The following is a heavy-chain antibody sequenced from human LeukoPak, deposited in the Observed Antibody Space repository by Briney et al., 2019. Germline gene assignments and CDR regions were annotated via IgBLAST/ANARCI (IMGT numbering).Heavy chain of an antibody. D-gene: IGHD3-22*01. Sequence: GGSLRLSCAASGFTVSINYMNWVRQAPGKGLEWVSLIYSGSSTNYADSVKGRFTISRDNSKNTLYLQMNSLRVEDTAVYYCAKGPRPGSSGYPNLDHWGQGTLVTVSS. V-gene: IGHV3-53*01. CDR2: IYSGSST. CDR3: AKGPRPGSSGYPNLDH. CDR1: GFTVSINY. J-gene: IGHJ4*02.